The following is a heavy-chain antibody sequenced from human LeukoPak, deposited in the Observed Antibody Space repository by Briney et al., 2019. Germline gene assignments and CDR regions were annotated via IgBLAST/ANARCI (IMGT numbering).Heavy chain of an antibody. Sequence: GESLKISCKGSGYSFTTYRISWVRQMPGKGLERMGTIDPRDSYSNYSPSFQGHVTISADKSISTASLQWSSLKASDTAMYYCARHGGGFDYWGQGTLVTVSS. D-gene: IGHD3-10*01. CDR1: GYSFTTYR. J-gene: IGHJ4*02. CDR2: IDPRDSYS. CDR3: ARHGGGFDY. V-gene: IGHV5-10-1*01.